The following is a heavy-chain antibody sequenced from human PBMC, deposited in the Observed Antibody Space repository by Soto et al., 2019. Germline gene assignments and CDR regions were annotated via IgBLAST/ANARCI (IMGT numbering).Heavy chain of an antibody. Sequence: EVQLLDSGGGLVQPGGSLRLSCAASGFTFSSYAMNWVRQAPGKGLEWVSVISGSGGSKYYADSVKGRFTISRDNSKNTLYLQMNSLRAEETAVYYCARRGPGTYFDYWGQGTLVTVSS. CDR1: GFTFSSYA. CDR3: ARRGPGTYFDY. CDR2: ISGSGGSK. D-gene: IGHD6-13*01. J-gene: IGHJ4*02. V-gene: IGHV3-23*01.